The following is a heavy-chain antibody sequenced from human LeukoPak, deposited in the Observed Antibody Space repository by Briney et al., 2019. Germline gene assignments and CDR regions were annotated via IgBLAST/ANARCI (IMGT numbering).Heavy chain of an antibody. Sequence: GGSLRLSCTASGFTFDAFTMNWVRQAPGKGLEWVSSISTSSSYIYYADSLKGRFTISRDNAKYSLYLQMNSLRDEDTAVYYCAKEVKSSFQLPDYYFGLWGRGTLVSVSS. J-gene: IGHJ2*01. D-gene: IGHD4/OR15-4a*01. CDR3: AKEVKSSFQLPDYYFGL. CDR1: GFTFDAFT. CDR2: ISTSSSYI. V-gene: IGHV3-21*04.